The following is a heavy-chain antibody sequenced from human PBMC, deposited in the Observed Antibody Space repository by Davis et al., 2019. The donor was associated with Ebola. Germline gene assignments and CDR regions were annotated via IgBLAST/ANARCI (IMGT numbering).Heavy chain of an antibody. CDR1: GGSFSGYF. J-gene: IGHJ5*02. CDR2: VSRSGDT. Sequence: SETLSLTCAVYGGSFSGYFWSWVRQAPGKGLEWVGEVSRSGDTNYNPSLEGRVTISLDTSKNQFSLSLDSMTAADTAVYYCARVNYDFWSGYYTDRWFDPWGQGTLVTVSS. D-gene: IGHD3-3*01. CDR3: ARVNYDFWSGYYTDRWFDP. V-gene: IGHV4-34*01.